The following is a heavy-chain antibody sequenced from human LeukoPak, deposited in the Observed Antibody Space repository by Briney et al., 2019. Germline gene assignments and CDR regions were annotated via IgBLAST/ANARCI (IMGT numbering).Heavy chain of an antibody. Sequence: ASVKVSCKASGYTFTNYDINWVRQATGQGLEWMGWMNPNSANTGYSQKFQGRVTFTRDTSISTAYMELSSLRSEDTAVYFCARVRKCSSTSCYENWFDPWGQGTLVTVSS. V-gene: IGHV1-8*03. CDR3: ARVRKCSSTSCYENWFDP. D-gene: IGHD2-2*01. CDR2: MNPNSANT. J-gene: IGHJ5*02. CDR1: GYTFTNYD.